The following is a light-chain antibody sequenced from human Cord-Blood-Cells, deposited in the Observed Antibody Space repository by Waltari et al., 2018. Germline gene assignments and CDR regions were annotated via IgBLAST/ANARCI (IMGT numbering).Light chain of an antibody. Sequence: QSALTQPPSASGSPGQSVTISCTGTSSDVGGYNYFSWYQPHPGKAPKLMIYEVSKRPSGVPDRFSGSKSGNTASLTVSGLQAEDEADYYCSSYAGSNNFVFGGGTKLTVL. CDR1: SSDVGGYNY. CDR3: SSYAGSNNFV. J-gene: IGLJ3*02. CDR2: EVS. V-gene: IGLV2-8*01.